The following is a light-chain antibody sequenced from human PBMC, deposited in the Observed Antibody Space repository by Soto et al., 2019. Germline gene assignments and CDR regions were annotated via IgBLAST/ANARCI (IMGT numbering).Light chain of an antibody. Sequence: EIVLTQSSATLSLPPGERATLSCRASQSVSSYLAWYQQKPGQAPRLLIYDASNRATGIPARFSGSGSGTDFTLTISSLEPEDSALYYCQQRSHWPFTFGPGTKVHIK. V-gene: IGKV3-11*01. CDR1: QSVSSY. J-gene: IGKJ3*01. CDR3: QQRSHWPFT. CDR2: DAS.